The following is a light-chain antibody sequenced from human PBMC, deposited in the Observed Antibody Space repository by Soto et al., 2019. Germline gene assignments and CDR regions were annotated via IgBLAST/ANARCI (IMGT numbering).Light chain of an antibody. J-gene: IGKJ2*01. Sequence: EIVLTQSPSTLSLSPGERATLSCRASQSVSSSYLAWYQQKAGQAPRLLIYGASSRATGIPDRFSGSGSGTDFTLTISRLEPEDFAVYHCQQYGRPPYTFGQGTKLEIK. V-gene: IGKV3-20*01. CDR3: QQYGRPPYT. CDR1: QSVSSSY. CDR2: GAS.